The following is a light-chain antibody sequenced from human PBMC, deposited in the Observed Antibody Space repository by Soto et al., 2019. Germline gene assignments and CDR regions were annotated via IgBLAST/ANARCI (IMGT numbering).Light chain of an antibody. CDR2: KAS. Sequence: DVQMTQSPSTLSAYVGDTVTITCRASQSITNWLAWYQQKPGKAPQFLIYKASRLETGVSSRFSGSGSGTEFTLTISSLQPDDFSTYYCQQYNNSPWTFRQGTKVELK. CDR1: QSITNW. V-gene: IGKV1-5*03. J-gene: IGKJ1*01. CDR3: QQYNNSPWT.